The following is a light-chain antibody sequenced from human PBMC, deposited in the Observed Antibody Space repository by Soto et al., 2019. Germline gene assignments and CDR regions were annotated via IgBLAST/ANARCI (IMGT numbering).Light chain of an antibody. CDR3: QHYNSYSEA. Sequence: DIQMTQSPSTLSRSVGDRVTITCRASQTISSWLAWYQQKPGKAPKLLIYKASTLKSGVPSRFSGSGSGTELTLTISSLQSDDFATYYCQHYNSYSEAFGQGTKVELK. CDR2: KAS. V-gene: IGKV1-5*03. J-gene: IGKJ1*01. CDR1: QTISSW.